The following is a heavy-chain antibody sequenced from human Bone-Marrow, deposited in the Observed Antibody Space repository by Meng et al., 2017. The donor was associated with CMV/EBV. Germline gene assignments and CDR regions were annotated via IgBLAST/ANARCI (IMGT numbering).Heavy chain of an antibody. Sequence: ASVKVSCKASGYTFTSYGISWVRQAPGQGLEWMGWISAYNGNTNYAQKLQGRVTMTTDTSTSTAYMELSKLRSDDTAMYFCARGAPYCDSSGCFPPYWYFGLWGHGTLVTVSS. CDR1: GYTFTSYG. CDR2: ISAYNGNT. CDR3: ARGAPYCDSSGCFPPYWYFGL. V-gene: IGHV1-18*01. D-gene: IGHD3-22*01. J-gene: IGHJ2*01.